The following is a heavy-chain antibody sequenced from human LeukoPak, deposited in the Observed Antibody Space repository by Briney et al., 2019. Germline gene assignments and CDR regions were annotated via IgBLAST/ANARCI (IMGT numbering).Heavy chain of an antibody. CDR2: ISSSSSTI. CDR1: GFTFSSYN. D-gene: IGHD2-15*01. J-gene: IGHJ4*02. Sequence: GGSLRLSCAASGFTFSSYNMNWVRQAPGKGLEWVSYISSSSSTIYYADSVKGRFTISRDNAKNSLYLQMNSLRAEDTAVYYCARDTTGYYGSWSQGTLVTVSS. V-gene: IGHV3-48*01. CDR3: ARDTTGYYGS.